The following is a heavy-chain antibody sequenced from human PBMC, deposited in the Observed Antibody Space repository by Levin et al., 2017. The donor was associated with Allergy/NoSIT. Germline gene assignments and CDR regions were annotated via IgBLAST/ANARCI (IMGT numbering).Heavy chain of an antibody. Sequence: GGSLRLSCAASGFTFSSYWMSWVRQVPGKGLEWGGNIKQDGSEIYSVDSVKGRFTLSRDNAKNSLYLQMNSLRAEDTAIYYCTKTYSATPGADWGQGTLVIVSS. CDR1: GFTFSSYW. CDR3: TKTYSATPGAD. D-gene: IGHD2-8*02. V-gene: IGHV3-7*01. J-gene: IGHJ1*01. CDR2: IKQDGSEI.